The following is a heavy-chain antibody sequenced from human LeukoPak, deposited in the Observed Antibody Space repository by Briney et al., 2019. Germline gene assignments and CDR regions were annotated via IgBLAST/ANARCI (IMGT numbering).Heavy chain of an antibody. J-gene: IGHJ4*02. Sequence: GGSLRLSCAASGFTFSSYSMNWVRQAPGKGLEWVSSISSSSSYIYYADSVKGRFTISRDNSKNTLYLQMNSLRAEDTAVYYCARDGSPIVVVPLFDYWGQGTLVTVSS. V-gene: IGHV3-21*01. CDR2: ISSSSSYI. D-gene: IGHD2-2*01. CDR1: GFTFSSYS. CDR3: ARDGSPIVVVPLFDY.